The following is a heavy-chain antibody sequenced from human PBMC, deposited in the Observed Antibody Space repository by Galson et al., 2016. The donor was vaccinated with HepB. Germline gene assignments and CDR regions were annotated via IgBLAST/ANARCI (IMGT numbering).Heavy chain of an antibody. CDR2: IYSDTST. V-gene: IGHV3-53*01. CDR1: AFNIRKNY. CDR3: ARCLQDITGDDAFDI. Sequence: SLRLSCAASAFNIRKNYMSWVRQAPGQGLEWVSTIYSDTSTYYADSVKGRFTISRDNSKNTMYLQMINLRAEDTAIYYCARCLQDITGDDAFDIWGRGTMFTVSP. J-gene: IGHJ3*02. D-gene: IGHD1-14*01.